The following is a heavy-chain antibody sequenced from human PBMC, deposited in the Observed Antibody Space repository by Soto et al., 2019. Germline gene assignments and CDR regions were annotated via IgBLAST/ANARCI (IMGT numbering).Heavy chain of an antibody. D-gene: IGHD2-2*01. CDR2: IYYSGST. CDR3: AREIRQLLCVDV. CDR1: GGSISSYY. Sequence: SETLSLTCTVSGGSISSYYWSWIRQPPGKGLEWIGYIYYSGSTNYNPSLKSRVTISVDTSKNQFSLKLSSVTAADTAVYYCAREIRQLLCVDVWAQGTTVTVSS. V-gene: IGHV4-59*12. J-gene: IGHJ6*02.